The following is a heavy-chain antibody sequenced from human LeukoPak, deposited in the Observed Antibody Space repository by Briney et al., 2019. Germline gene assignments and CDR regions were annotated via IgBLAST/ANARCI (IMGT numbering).Heavy chain of an antibody. CDR1: GFTSSSYA. V-gene: IGHV3-30*02. D-gene: IGHD3-9*01. Sequence: PGGSLRLSCAASGFTSSSYAMHWVRQAPGKGLEWVAFIRYDGTNKYYADSVKGRFTISRDNAKNSLYLQMNSLRAEDTAVYYCARVGYYDILTGYYGTSDAFDIWGQGTMVTVSS. CDR2: IRYDGTNK. CDR3: ARVGYYDILTGYYGTSDAFDI. J-gene: IGHJ3*02.